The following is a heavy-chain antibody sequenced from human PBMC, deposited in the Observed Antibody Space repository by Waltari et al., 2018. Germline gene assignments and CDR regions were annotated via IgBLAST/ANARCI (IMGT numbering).Heavy chain of an antibody. Sequence: EVQLVESGGGLVKSGGSLRLSCAASGFTLSHAWMNWVRTAPGKGLEWVGRMKRKTDGGTTDYASPVKGRLTISRDDSKNTLYLQMNSLKTDDTAVYYCTAPFLDYGDPDYWCQGTLVTVSS. J-gene: IGHJ4*02. D-gene: IGHD4-17*01. CDR2: MKRKTDGGTT. CDR1: GFTLSHAW. CDR3: TAPFLDYGDPDY. V-gene: IGHV3-15*07.